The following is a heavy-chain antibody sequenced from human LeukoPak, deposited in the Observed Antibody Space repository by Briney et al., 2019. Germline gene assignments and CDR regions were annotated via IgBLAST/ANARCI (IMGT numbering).Heavy chain of an antibody. Sequence: GGSLRLSCAASGFTFSSYAMHWVRQAPGKGLEWVAVISYDGSNKYYADSVKRRFTISRDNSKNTLYLQMNGLRAEDTAVYYCARDSSGWCVDYWGQGTLVTVSS. D-gene: IGHD6-19*01. CDR3: ARDSSGWCVDY. CDR1: GFTFSSYA. CDR2: ISYDGSNK. V-gene: IGHV3-30*04. J-gene: IGHJ4*02.